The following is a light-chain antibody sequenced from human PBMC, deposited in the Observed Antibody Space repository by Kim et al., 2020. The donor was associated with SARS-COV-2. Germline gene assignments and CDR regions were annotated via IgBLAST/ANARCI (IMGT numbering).Light chain of an antibody. CDR2: GAS. CDR1: QSVSGK. V-gene: IGKV3-15*01. CDR3: QQYNNWPIT. Sequence: VSPGERATLSCRASQSVSGKLAWYQQKPGQAHRLLIYGASTRATDILARFSGSGSGTEFTLTISSLQSEDFAVYYCQQYNNWPITFGQGTRLEIK. J-gene: IGKJ5*01.